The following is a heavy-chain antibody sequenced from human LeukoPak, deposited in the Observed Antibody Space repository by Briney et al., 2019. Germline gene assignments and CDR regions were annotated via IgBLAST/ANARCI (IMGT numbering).Heavy chain of an antibody. Sequence: GAPVKVSCKASGYTFINYGISWVRQAPGQGLEWMGWISAYNGNTNYAQKFQDRVTMTTDTSTSTAYMELRSLRSDDTAVYYYSSDRGTWAYDKVHGYWGQGSLVTVSS. CDR3: SSDRGTWAYDKVHGY. J-gene: IGHJ4*02. D-gene: IGHD1-1*01. CDR2: ISAYNGNT. V-gene: IGHV1-18*01. CDR1: GYTFINYG.